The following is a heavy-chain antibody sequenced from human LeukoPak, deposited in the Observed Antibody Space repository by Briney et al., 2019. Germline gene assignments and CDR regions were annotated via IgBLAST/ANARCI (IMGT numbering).Heavy chain of an antibody. CDR2: IYYSGST. CDR1: GGSISSSSYY. Sequence: SETLSLTCTVSGGSISSSSYYWGWIRQPPGKGLEWIGSIYYSGSTYYNPSLKSRVTISVDTSKNQFSLKLSSVTAADTAVYYCARDLYYYDSSGYYLRRYFDYWGQGTLVTVSS. CDR3: ARDLYYYDSSGYYLRRYFDY. D-gene: IGHD3-22*01. J-gene: IGHJ4*02. V-gene: IGHV4-39*07.